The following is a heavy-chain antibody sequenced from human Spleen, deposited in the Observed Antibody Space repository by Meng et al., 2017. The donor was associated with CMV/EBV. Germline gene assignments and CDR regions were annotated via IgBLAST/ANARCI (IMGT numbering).Heavy chain of an antibody. D-gene: IGHD6-19*01. Sequence: GGSSSMSRYYLGWVRQPPGKGLEWIGAIYYSGIGATYNPSLRSRATISVDMSKNQFSLNLRSVTAADTAVYYCARVSSGWDYFDYWGQGTLVTVSS. CDR3: ARVSSGWDYFDY. J-gene: IGHJ4*02. CDR1: GGSSSMSRYY. V-gene: IGHV4-39*07. CDR2: IYYSGIGA.